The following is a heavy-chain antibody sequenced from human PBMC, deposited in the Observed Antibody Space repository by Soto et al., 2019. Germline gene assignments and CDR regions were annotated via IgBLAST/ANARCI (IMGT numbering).Heavy chain of an antibody. CDR1: GGSFSGYY. J-gene: IGHJ4*02. V-gene: IGHV4-34*01. CDR3: ARGFGRGVY. CDR2: INHSGST. D-gene: IGHD3-10*01. Sequence: SETLSLTCAVYGGSFSGYYWSWIRQPPGKGLEWIGEINHSGSTNYNPSLKSRVTISVDTSKNQFSLKLSSVTAADTAVYYCARGFGRGVYWGQGTLVTVSS.